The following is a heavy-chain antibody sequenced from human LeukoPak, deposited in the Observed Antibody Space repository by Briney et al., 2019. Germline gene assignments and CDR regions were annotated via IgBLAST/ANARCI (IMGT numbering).Heavy chain of an antibody. V-gene: IGHV4-38-2*02. CDR2: IKHRGRS. CDR1: GSSISSDYY. Sequence: KPSETLSLTCSVSGSSISSDYYWGWVRQPPRKGLEWIGSIKHRGRSYYNPSLKSRVTISVDTSKNQFSLQLSSVTAADTAVYYCARVVGATSIDYWGQGILVTVSS. J-gene: IGHJ4*02. CDR3: ARVVGATSIDY. D-gene: IGHD2-15*01.